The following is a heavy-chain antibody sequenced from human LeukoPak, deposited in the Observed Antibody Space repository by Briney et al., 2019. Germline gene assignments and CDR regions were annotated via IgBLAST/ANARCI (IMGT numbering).Heavy chain of an antibody. D-gene: IGHD6-13*01. CDR3: AEGVAAAGTGYFDL. J-gene: IGHJ2*01. Sequence: ASVKVSCKASGYTFTNYYIHWVGRAPGQGLEWMGRIIPILGIANYAQKFQGRVTITADKSTSTAYMELSSLRSEDTAVYYCAEGVAAAGTGYFDLWGRGTLVTVSS. CDR2: IIPILGIA. CDR1: GYTFTNYY. V-gene: IGHV1-69*02.